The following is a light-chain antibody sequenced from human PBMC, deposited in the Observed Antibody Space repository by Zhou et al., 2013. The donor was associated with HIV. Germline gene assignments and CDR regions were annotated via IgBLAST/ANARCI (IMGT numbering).Light chain of an antibody. CDR3: QQYDSSPIT. J-gene: IGKJ5*01. V-gene: IGKV3-20*01. Sequence: EMVLTQSPGTLSLSPGERATLSCRASESVSRSYLAWYQQKLGQAPRLLIYGASSRATGIPDRFSGSGSGTEFTLTIRRLEPEDFAVYSCQQYDSSPITFGHGTRLEI. CDR2: GAS. CDR1: ESVSRSY.